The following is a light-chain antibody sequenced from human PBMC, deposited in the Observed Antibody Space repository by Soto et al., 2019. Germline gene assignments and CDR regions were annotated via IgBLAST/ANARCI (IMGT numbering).Light chain of an antibody. CDR3: SSYTSTSTPVV. CDR2: EVT. V-gene: IGLV2-14*01. CDR1: GSDVGAYNY. J-gene: IGLJ2*01. Sequence: QSALTQPASVSGSPGQSITISCTGSGSDVGAYNYVSWYQQHPGKAPNLMIFEVTNRPSGVSDRFSGSKSGNTASLTISRLQAEDEAAYYCSSYTSTSTPVVFGGGTQLTVL.